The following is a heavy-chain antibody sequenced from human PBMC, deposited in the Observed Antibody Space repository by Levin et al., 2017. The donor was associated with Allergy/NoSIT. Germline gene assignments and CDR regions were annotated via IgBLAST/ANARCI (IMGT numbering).Heavy chain of an antibody. D-gene: IGHD1-1*01. CDR3: ARLYTGRPNWFDP. J-gene: IGHJ5*02. V-gene: IGHV4-39*01. CDR2: IYYSGST. Sequence: SETLSLTCTVSGGSISSSTYYWGWIRQPPGTGLEWIGSIYYSGSTNYNPSLRSRVTISVDTPKNQFSLKLTSVTAADTAVYYCARLYTGRPNWFDPWGQGTLVTVSS. CDR1: GGSISSSTYY.